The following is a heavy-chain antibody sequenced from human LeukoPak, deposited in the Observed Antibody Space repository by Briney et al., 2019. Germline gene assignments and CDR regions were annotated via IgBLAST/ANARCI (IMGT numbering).Heavy chain of an antibody. CDR1: GGTFSSYA. V-gene: IGHV1-2*02. Sequence: ASVKVSCKASGGTFSSYAISWVRQAPGQGLEWMGWINPNSGTTNYAQKFQGGVTMARDTSISTAYMELSRLKSDDTAVYYCARPTGSYVLLDAFDIWGQGTVVTVSS. J-gene: IGHJ3*02. D-gene: IGHD1-26*01. CDR3: ARPTGSYVLLDAFDI. CDR2: INPNSGTT.